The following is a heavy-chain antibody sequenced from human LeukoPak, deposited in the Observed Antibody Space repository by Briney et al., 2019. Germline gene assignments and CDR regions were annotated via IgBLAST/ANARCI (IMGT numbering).Heavy chain of an antibody. Sequence: GGYLRLSCAASGFTFSSYGMHWVRQAPGKGLEWVAFIRYDGSNKYYADSVKGRFTISRGNSKNTLYLQMNSLRAEDTAVYYCAKERDTAMVTIDYWGQGTLVTVSS. CDR2: IRYDGSNK. D-gene: IGHD5-18*01. J-gene: IGHJ4*02. CDR3: AKERDTAMVTIDY. CDR1: GFTFSSYG. V-gene: IGHV3-30*02.